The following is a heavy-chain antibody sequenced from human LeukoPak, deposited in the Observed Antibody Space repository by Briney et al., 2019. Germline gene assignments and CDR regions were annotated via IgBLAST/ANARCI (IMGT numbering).Heavy chain of an antibody. J-gene: IGHJ2*01. D-gene: IGHD2-15*01. CDR3: ARQYCSGGSCYWYFDL. CDR2: IYYSGST. Sequence: SETLSLTCTVSGGSISSYYWSWIRQPPGQGLEWIGYIYYSGSTNYNPSLTSRVTISVDTSKNQFSLKLSSVTAADTAVYYCARQYCSGGSCYWYFDLWGRGTLVTVSS. CDR1: GGSISSYY. V-gene: IGHV4-59*01.